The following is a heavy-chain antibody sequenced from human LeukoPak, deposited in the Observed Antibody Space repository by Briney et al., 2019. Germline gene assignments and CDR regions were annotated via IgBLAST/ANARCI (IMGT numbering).Heavy chain of an antibody. V-gene: IGHV3-30-3*01. CDR1: GFTFSSYA. CDR2: ISYDGSNK. Sequence: GGSLRLSCAASGFTFSSYAMHWVRQAPGKGLEWVAVISYDGSNKYYADSVKGRFTISRDNSKNTLYLQMNSLRAEDTAVYYCARDPSPLWYQLLYYFDYWGQGTLVTVSS. CDR3: ARDPSPLWYQLLYYFDY. J-gene: IGHJ4*02. D-gene: IGHD2-2*01.